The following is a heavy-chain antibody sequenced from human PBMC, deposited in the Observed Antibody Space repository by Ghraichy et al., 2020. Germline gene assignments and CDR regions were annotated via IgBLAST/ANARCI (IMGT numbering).Heavy chain of an antibody. CDR2: INHTGGT. CDR1: GESFSGYY. CDR3: ARVTSGWNWYFDL. Sequence: ESLNISCAIYGESFSGYYWGWIRQPPGKGLEWIGEINHTGGTSYNPSLKSRVTLSVATSNKQFSLTLTSVTAADTAGYWFARVTSGWNWYFDLWGRGTLFTLSS. V-gene: IGHV4-34*01. J-gene: IGHJ2*01. D-gene: IGHD6-19*01.